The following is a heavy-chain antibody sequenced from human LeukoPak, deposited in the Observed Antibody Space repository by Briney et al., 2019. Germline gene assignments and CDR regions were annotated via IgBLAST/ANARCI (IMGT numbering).Heavy chain of an antibody. Sequence: PGRSLRLSCAASGFTFSGYGMHWVRQAPGKGLEWVAVIWYDGSNKYYPDSVQGRFTISRDNSKNTLYLQVNSLRAEDTAVYYCVRDRSMSGWYIDLWGRGTLVTVSS. D-gene: IGHD2/OR15-2a*01. J-gene: IGHJ2*01. CDR2: IWYDGSNK. V-gene: IGHV3-33*01. CDR3: VRDRSMSGWYIDL. CDR1: GFTFSGYG.